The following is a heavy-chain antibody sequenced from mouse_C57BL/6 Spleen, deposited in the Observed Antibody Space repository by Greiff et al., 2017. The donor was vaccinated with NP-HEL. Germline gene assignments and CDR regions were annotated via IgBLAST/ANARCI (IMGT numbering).Heavy chain of an antibody. CDR2: IDPSDSYT. CDR3: ARVGDYDGSY. J-gene: IGHJ3*01. Sequence: QVQLQQPGAELVKPGASVKLSCKASGYTFTSYWMQWVKQRPGQGLEWIGEIDPSDSYTNYNQKFKGKATLTVDTSSSTAYMQLSSLTSEDSAVYYCARVGDYDGSYWGQGTLVTVSA. D-gene: IGHD2-4*01. V-gene: IGHV1-50*01. CDR1: GYTFTSYW.